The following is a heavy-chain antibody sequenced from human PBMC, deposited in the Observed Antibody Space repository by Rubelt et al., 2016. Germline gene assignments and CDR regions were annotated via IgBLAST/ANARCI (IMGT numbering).Heavy chain of an antibody. D-gene: IGHD4-17*01. V-gene: IGHV3-30*02. CDR2: IRYEGSNK. CDR3: AKPARLDYGINAEYFQH. J-gene: IGHJ1*01. Sequence: QVQLVESGGGVVQPGGSLRLSCAASGFTFSSYGMHLVRQAPGKGLGWVAFIRYEGSNKYYADSGKGRFTTSRDNSKNTLYLQMNSLRAEDTAVYYCAKPARLDYGINAEYFQHWGQGTLVTVSS. CDR1: GFTFSSYG.